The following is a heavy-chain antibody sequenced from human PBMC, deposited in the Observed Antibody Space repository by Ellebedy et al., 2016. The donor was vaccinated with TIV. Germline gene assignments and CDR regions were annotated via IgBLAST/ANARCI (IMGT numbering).Heavy chain of an antibody. V-gene: IGHV1-2*02. CDR3: ARADRVVYYDILTGPAAFDY. J-gene: IGHJ4*02. Sequence: AASVKVSCKASGYTFTGYYMHWVRQAPGQGLEWMGWINPNSGGTNYAQKFQGRVTMTRDTSTSTVYMELSSLRSEDTAVYYCARADRVVYYDILTGPAAFDYWGQGTLVTVSS. D-gene: IGHD3-9*01. CDR1: GYTFTGYY. CDR2: INPNSGGT.